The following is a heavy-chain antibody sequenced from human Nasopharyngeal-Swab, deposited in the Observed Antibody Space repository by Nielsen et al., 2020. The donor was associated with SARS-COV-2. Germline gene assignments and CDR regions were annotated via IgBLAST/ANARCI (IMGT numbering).Heavy chain of an antibody. Sequence: GESLKISCAASGFTFSSYWMTWVRQAPGKGLEWVANIKHDGSAKYYADSVKGRFTISSDNAKSSLHLQMNSLRAEDTAVYYCARHYDFWSGYYNSHFYGMDVWGQGTTVTVSS. CDR2: IKHDGSAK. J-gene: IGHJ6*02. CDR1: GFTFSSYW. CDR3: ARHYDFWSGYYNSHFYGMDV. D-gene: IGHD3-3*01. V-gene: IGHV3-7*01.